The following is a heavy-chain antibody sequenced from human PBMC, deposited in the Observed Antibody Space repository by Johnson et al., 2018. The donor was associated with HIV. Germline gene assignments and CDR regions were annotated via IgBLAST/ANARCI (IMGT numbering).Heavy chain of an antibody. CDR2: IKQDGSEK. CDR1: GFTFSRYW. Sequence: VQLVESGGGFVQPGGSLRLSCAASGFTFSRYWMSWVRQAPGKGLEWVANIKQDGSEKYYVDSVKGRFTISRDNAKNSLYLQMNSLRAEDTAVYYCTREGAYGGSYFVSAFDIWGQGTLVTVSS. J-gene: IGHJ3*02. CDR3: TREGAYGGSYFVSAFDI. V-gene: IGHV3-7*01. D-gene: IGHD1-26*01.